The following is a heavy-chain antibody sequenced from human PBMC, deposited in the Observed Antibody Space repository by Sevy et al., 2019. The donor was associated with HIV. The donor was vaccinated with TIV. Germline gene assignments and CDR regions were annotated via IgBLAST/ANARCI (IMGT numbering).Heavy chain of an antibody. Sequence: ASVKVSCKASGYTFTGQYIHWVRQAPGQGLEWMGWINPNSGDIKYAQAFKGRVTMTRDTSISTAYMELSGLKSDDTAVYYCSRDLRLRGYSYGCFDYWGQGTLVTVSS. J-gene: IGHJ4*02. CDR3: SRDLRLRGYSYGCFDY. CDR2: INPNSGDI. D-gene: IGHD5-18*01. CDR1: GYTFTGQY. V-gene: IGHV1-2*02.